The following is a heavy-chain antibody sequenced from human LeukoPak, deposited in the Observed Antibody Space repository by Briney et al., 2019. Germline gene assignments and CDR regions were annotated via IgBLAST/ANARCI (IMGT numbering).Heavy chain of an antibody. J-gene: IGHJ4*02. CDR1: GFTFSSYA. CDR2: ISYDGSNK. Sequence: GGSLRLSCAASGFTFSSYAMHWVRQAPGKGLEWVAVISYDGSNKYYADSVKGRFTISRDNSKNTLYLQMNSLTAEDTAAYYCARGATTGYYPYWGQGTLVTVSS. CDR3: ARGATTGYYPY. D-gene: IGHD3-9*01. V-gene: IGHV3-30*04.